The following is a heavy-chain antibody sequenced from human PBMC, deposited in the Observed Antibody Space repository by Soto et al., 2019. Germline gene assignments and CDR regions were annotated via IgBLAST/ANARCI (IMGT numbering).Heavy chain of an antibody. CDR1: GFTFRGYS. CDR3: ARVGDSGSYYFDY. J-gene: IGHJ4*02. V-gene: IGHV3-21*01. CDR2: ISRSNGYT. D-gene: IGHD1-26*01. Sequence: EVQLVESGVGLFKPWWSLRLPYAASGFTFRGYSMNWVRQAPGKGLEWVSSISRSNGYTYYADSVKGRFTIARDNAKNSLYLQINSLRAEDTAVYYCARVGDSGSYYFDYWGQGTLVTGSS.